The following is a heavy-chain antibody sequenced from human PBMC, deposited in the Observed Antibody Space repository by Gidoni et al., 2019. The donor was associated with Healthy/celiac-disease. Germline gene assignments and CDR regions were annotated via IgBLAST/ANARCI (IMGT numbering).Heavy chain of an antibody. J-gene: IGHJ3*02. CDR2: ISSSSSTI. Sequence: EVQLVESGGGLVQPGGSLRLSCAASGFTFSSYSMPWVRQAPGKGLEWVSYISSSSSTIYYADSVKGRFTISRDNAKNSLYLQMNSLRAEDTAVYYCARNPNYYDSSGYYFDDAFDIWGQGTMVTVSS. V-gene: IGHV3-48*01. CDR1: GFTFSSYS. CDR3: ARNPNYYDSSGYYFDDAFDI. D-gene: IGHD3-22*01.